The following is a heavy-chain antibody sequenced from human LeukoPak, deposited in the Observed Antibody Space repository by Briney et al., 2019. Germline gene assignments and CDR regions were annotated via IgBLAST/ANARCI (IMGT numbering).Heavy chain of an antibody. CDR1: GFTFNTYW. V-gene: IGHV3-74*01. J-gene: IGHJ4*02. Sequence: GGSLRLSCATSGFTFNTYWMHWVRQAPGKGLVWVSRIESDGSSTSYADSVKGRFTISRDNAKNTLFLQMNSLRVEDTAVYYCARAECSSISCTKVDYWGQGTLVTVSS. D-gene: IGHD2-2*01. CDR3: ARAECSSISCTKVDY. CDR2: IESDGSST.